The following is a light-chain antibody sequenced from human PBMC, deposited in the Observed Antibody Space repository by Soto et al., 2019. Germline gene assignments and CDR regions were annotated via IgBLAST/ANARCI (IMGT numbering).Light chain of an antibody. Sequence: DIVMTQSPLSLPVTPGEPASIAGRSGQSRWNYNGYIYLDWYLQKQGPSPQLLIYLGSHRASGVTDRFSGSGSGTDFTLKISRGEAEDVGLYYCMQALQTPINFGQGTRLAIK. CDR3: MQALQTPIN. V-gene: IGKV2-28*01. CDR1: QSRWNYNGYIY. J-gene: IGKJ5*01. CDR2: LGS.